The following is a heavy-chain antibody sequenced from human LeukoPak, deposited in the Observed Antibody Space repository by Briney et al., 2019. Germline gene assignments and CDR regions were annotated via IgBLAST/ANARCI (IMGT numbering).Heavy chain of an antibody. CDR1: GGSISGYY. V-gene: IGHV4-4*07. CDR2: VYTSGST. D-gene: IGHD1-7*01. CDR3: ARLITGTTTAFDI. J-gene: IGHJ3*02. Sequence: SETLSLTCTVSGGSISGYYWSWIRQPAGKGLEWIGRVYTSGSTHYNPSLKSRVIMSVDTSKNQFSLKLSSVTAADTAVYYCARLITGTTTAFDIWGQGTMVTVSS.